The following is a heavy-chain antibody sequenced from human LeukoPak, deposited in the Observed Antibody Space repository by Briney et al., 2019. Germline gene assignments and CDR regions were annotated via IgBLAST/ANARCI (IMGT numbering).Heavy chain of an antibody. CDR3: AKDRAVATILDY. D-gene: IGHD5-12*01. J-gene: IGHJ4*02. Sequence: QSGRSLRLSCAASGFTFSCYGMHWVRQAPGKGLYWVAVISYDGSNKYFADSVKGRFTISRDNSKNTLYLQMNSLRAEDTAVYYCAKDRAVATILDYWGQGTLVTVSS. CDR2: ISYDGSNK. V-gene: IGHV3-30*18. CDR1: GFTFSCYG.